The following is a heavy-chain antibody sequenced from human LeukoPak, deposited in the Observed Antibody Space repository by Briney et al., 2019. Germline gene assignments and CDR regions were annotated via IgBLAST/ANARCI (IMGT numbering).Heavy chain of an antibody. CDR1: GFTFSSYS. J-gene: IGHJ4*02. CDR2: ISSSSSYI. D-gene: IGHD5-18*01. Sequence: GGSLRLSCAASGFTFSSYSMNWVRQAPGKGLEWVSSISSSSSYIYYADSVKGRFTISRDNAKNSLYLQMNSLRAEDTAVYYCARGRVTFSMVTLFDYWGQGTLVTVSS. CDR3: ARGRVTFSMVTLFDY. V-gene: IGHV3-21*01.